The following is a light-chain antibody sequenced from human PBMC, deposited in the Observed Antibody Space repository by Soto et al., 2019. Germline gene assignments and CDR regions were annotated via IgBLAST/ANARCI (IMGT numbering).Light chain of an antibody. CDR2: DNN. Sequence: QSVLTQSPSVSAAPGQKVTISCSGSSSNIGNNYVSWYQQLPGTAPKLLIYDNNKRRSGIPARFSGSKSGTSGTLDITGLQTGDEADYYCATWDGSLPGEVFGGGTKLTVL. CDR1: SSNIGNNY. CDR3: ATWDGSLPGEV. V-gene: IGLV1-51*01. J-gene: IGLJ2*01.